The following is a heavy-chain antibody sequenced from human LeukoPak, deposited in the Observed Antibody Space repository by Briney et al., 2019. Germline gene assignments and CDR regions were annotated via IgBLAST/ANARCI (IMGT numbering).Heavy chain of an antibody. CDR2: IIPIFGIV. CDR1: GGTFSSYA. Sequence: ASVKVSCKASGGTFSSYAISWVRQAPGQGLEWMGRIIPIFGIVNYAQKFQGRVTITADKSTSTAYMELSSLRSEDTAVYYCARHRILPPEDSSWARPFVYERWGHVIMVT. D-gene: IGHD5/OR15-5a*01. V-gene: IGHV1-69*04. J-gene: IGHJ4*01. CDR3: ARHRILPPEDSSWARPFVYER.